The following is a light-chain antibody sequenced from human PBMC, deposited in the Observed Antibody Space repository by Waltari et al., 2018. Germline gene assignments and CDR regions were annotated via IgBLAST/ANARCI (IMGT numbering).Light chain of an antibody. V-gene: IGKV1D-16*01. J-gene: IGKJ2*01. CDR2: AAS. Sequence: IQMTQSPSSVSASVGDRVTITCRASQGISSWLAWYQQKPGKAPRLLIYAASALQSGVPSRFSGSGSELHFTLTISSLQPDDFATYYCQQYNSYLYTFGQGTKLEIK. CDR3: QQYNSYLYT. CDR1: QGISSW.